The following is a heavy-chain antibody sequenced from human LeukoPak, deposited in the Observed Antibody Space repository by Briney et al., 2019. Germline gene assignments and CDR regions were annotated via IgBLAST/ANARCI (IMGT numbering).Heavy chain of an antibody. Sequence: ASVKASCKASGYTFTSYGISWVRQAPGQGLEWMGWISTYNGYANYAQKLQGRVTMTTETSTSTAYMELRRLRSDGTAVYYCARNSSDWYGYMDVWGKGTTVTVSS. CDR1: GYTFTSYG. CDR2: ISTYNGYA. CDR3: ARNSSDWYGYMDV. V-gene: IGHV1-18*01. J-gene: IGHJ6*04. D-gene: IGHD6-19*01.